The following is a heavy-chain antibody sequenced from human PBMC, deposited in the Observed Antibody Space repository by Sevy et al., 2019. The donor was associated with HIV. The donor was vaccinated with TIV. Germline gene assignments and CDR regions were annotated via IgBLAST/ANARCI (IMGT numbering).Heavy chain of an antibody. CDR3: ARAKGYYYDSSGYYPLDY. CDR1: GFTFSDYY. V-gene: IGHV3-11*01. D-gene: IGHD3-22*01. CDR2: ISSSGSTI. Sequence: GGSLRLSCAASGFTFSDYYMSWIRQAPGMGLEWVSYISSSGSTIYYADSVKGRFTISRDNAKNSLYLQMNSLRAEDTAVYYCARAKGYYYDSSGYYPLDYWGQRTLVTVSS. J-gene: IGHJ4*02.